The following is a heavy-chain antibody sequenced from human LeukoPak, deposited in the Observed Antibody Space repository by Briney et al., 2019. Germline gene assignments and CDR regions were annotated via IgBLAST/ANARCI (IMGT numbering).Heavy chain of an antibody. J-gene: IGHJ4*02. D-gene: IGHD3-22*01. Sequence: QTGGSLRLSCAASGFTFSSYAMSWVRQAPGKGLEWVSVISGSGGSTHYADSVKGRFTISRDNSKSTLYVQMSSLRAEDTAVYYCAKGRSSSGYDYVDYWGQGTLVTVSS. CDR1: GFTFSSYA. V-gene: IGHV3-23*01. CDR2: ISGSGGST. CDR3: AKGRSSSGYDYVDY.